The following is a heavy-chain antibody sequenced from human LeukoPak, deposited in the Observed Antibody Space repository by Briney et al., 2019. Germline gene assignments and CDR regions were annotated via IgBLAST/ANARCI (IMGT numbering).Heavy chain of an antibody. D-gene: IGHD4-17*01. CDR2: IRYDGSNK. CDR1: GFTFSSYG. J-gene: IGHJ5*02. CDR3: GYGDYRAPNWFHP. Sequence: GGSLRLSCATSGFTFSSYGMHWVRQAPGKGLQWVAFIRYDGSNKYYADSVKGRFTISRDNSKNTLYLQINSLRAEDTAVYYCGYGDYRAPNWFHPWGQGTLVTGSS. V-gene: IGHV3-30*02.